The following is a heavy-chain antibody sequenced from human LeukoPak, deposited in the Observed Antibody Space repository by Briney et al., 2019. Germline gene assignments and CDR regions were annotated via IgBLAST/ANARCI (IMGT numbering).Heavy chain of an antibody. CDR3: ARGSGNMGYCSSTSCRILNWFDP. V-gene: IGHV4-34*01. D-gene: IGHD2-2*01. CDR2: INHSGST. Sequence: SETLSLTCAVYGGSFSGYYWSWIRQPPGKGLEWIGEINHSGSTNYNPSLKSRVTISVDTSKNQSSLKLSSVTAADTAVYYCARGSGNMGYCSSTSCRILNWFDPWGQGTLVTVSS. J-gene: IGHJ5*02. CDR1: GGSFSGYY.